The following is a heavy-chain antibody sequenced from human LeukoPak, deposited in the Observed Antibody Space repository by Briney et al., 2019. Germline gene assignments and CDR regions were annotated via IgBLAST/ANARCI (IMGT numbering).Heavy chain of an antibody. D-gene: IGHD5-12*01. CDR2: IKSDGSDT. CDR3: ARGYRGHNY. Sequence: PGGSLRLSCAASGFTFSNYLMHWVRQPQGKGLVWVSRIKSDGSDTSYADSVKGRFTISRDNAKNTLYLQMNGLRADDTAVYYCARGYRGHNYWGQGTLVTVSS. V-gene: IGHV3-74*01. CDR1: GFTFSNYL. J-gene: IGHJ4*02.